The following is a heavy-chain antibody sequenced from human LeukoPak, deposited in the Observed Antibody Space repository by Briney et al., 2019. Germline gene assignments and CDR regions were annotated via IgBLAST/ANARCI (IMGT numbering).Heavy chain of an antibody. CDR1: GYTFTGYY. CDR2: INPNSGGT. D-gene: IGHD6-13*01. Sequence: ASVKVSCKASGYTFTGYYMHWVRQAPGQGLEWMGWINPNSGGTNYAQKFQGRVTMTRDTSISTAYMELSRLRSDDTAVYYCARASPARQLVPRFDYWGQGTLVTVSS. J-gene: IGHJ4*02. V-gene: IGHV1-2*02. CDR3: ARASPARQLVPRFDY.